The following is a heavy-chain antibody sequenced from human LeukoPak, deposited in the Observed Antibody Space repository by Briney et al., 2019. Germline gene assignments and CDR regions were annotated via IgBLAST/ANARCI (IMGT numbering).Heavy chain of an antibody. CDR1: GGSISSYY. CDR2: IYYSGST. D-gene: IGHD3-10*01. J-gene: IGHJ4*02. Sequence: SETLSLTCTVSGGSISSYYWSWIRQPPGKGLEWIGYIYYSGSTNYNPSLKSRGSISVEKSKNQFSLNLSSVPAADTAVYYCAKGPTIPPYYPSGNYYETKAQFDFWGQGTLVTVSS. CDR3: AKGPTIPPYYPSGNYYETKAQFDF. V-gene: IGHV4-59*01.